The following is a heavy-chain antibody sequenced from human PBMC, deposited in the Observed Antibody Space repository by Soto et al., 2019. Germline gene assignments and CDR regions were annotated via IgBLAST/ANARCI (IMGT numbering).Heavy chain of an antibody. Sequence: EVQLVESGGGLVQPGGSLRLSCAASGFTFSSYDMHWVRQATGKGLEWVSAIGTAGDPYYPGSVKGRFTISRENAKNSLYLQMNSLRAGDTAVYYCARGRGIAAAGTNWFDPWGQGTLVTVSS. D-gene: IGHD6-13*01. CDR1: GFTFSSYD. CDR3: ARGRGIAAAGTNWFDP. CDR2: IGTAGDP. V-gene: IGHV3-13*05. J-gene: IGHJ5*02.